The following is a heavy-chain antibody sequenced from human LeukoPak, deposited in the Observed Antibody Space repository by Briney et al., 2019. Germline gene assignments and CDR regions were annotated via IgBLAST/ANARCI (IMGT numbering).Heavy chain of an antibody. Sequence: GGSLRLSCAASGFTFSSYAMHWVRQAPGKGLEYVSAIISNGGKTYYANSVKGRFTISRDNSKNTLYHQMGSLRAEDIGVYYWARGGEGFLDYWGQGTLVSVSS. D-gene: IGHD4-17*01. CDR3: ARGGEGFLDY. V-gene: IGHV3-64*01. J-gene: IGHJ4*02. CDR2: IISNGGKT. CDR1: GFTFSSYA.